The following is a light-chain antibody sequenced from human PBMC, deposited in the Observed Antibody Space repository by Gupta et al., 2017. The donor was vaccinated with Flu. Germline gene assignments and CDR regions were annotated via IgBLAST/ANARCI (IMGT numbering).Light chain of an antibody. V-gene: IGLV3-21*03. Sequence: SYVLTQPPPVSVAPGKTPSITCGGDNIGTKSVHWYQQKSRQAPVLVVYDDSERPSGLPGGFSGTNSGNAATLTISRVEAEDEADYYCQGWDTRDHVLFGGGTKLTVL. CDR2: DDS. J-gene: IGLJ2*01. CDR3: QGWDTRDHVL. CDR1: NIGTKS.